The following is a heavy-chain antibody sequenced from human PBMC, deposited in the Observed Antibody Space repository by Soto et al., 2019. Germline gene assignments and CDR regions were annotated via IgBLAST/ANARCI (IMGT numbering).Heavy chain of an antibody. J-gene: IGHJ5*02. D-gene: IGHD6-13*01. CDR2: TYYRSKWYN. Sequence: QTLSLTFAISGDSVSTNSAAWNWIRQSPSRGLEWLGRTYYRSKWYNDYAVSVKSRITINPDISKNQFSLQLNSVTPEDTAVYYCARESLGIAAAVNWFDPWGQGTLVTVSS. CDR1: GDSVSTNSAA. V-gene: IGHV6-1*01. CDR3: ARESLGIAAAVNWFDP.